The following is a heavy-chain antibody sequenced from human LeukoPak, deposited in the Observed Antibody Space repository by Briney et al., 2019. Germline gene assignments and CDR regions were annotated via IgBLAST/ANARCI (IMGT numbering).Heavy chain of an antibody. V-gene: IGHV3-48*03. Sequence: GGSLRLSCAASGFTSSSYEMDWVRQAPGKGLEWVSYIGSSGDIIYYADSVKGRFTISRDNAKNSLYLQMNSLRAEDTAIYYCARAGPVYGDYAYWGQGTLVTVSS. J-gene: IGHJ4*02. CDR3: ARAGPVYGDYAY. D-gene: IGHD4-17*01. CDR2: IGSSGDII. CDR1: GFTSSSYE.